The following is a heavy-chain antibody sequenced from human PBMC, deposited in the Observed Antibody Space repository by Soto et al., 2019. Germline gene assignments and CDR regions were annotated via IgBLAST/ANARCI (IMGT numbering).Heavy chain of an antibody. CDR2: IIPILGIA. CDR3: ARDLQYCSGGSCYSGAGFFDY. CDR1: GGTFSSYT. J-gene: IGHJ4*02. V-gene: IGHV1-69*04. D-gene: IGHD2-15*01. Sequence: GASVKVSCKASGGTFSSYTISWVRQAPGQGLEWMGRIIPILGIANYAQKFQGRVTITADKSTSTAYMELSSLRSEDTAVYYCARDLQYCSGGSCYSGAGFFDYWAQGTLVTVSS.